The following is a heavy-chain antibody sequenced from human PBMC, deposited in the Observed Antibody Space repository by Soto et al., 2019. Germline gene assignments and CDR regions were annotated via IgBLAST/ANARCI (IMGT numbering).Heavy chain of an antibody. CDR3: ARVPPNTMIRGDPYFDF. Sequence: EASVKVSCKASDYTFTSYGISWVRQAPGQGLEWMGWISAYNGNTNYEQKLQGRVTMTTDTSTSTAYMELRSLRSDDTAVYYCARVPPNTMIRGDPYFDFWGQGTLVTVSS. D-gene: IGHD3-10*01. CDR2: ISAYNGNT. J-gene: IGHJ4*02. V-gene: IGHV1-18*01. CDR1: DYTFTSYG.